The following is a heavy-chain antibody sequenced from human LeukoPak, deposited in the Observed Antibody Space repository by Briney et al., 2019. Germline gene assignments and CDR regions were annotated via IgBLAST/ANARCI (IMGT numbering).Heavy chain of an antibody. V-gene: IGHV3-48*04. Sequence: GGSLRLSCAASGFTFSSYSMNWVRQAPGKGLEWVSYISSSSSTIYYADSVKGRFTISRGNAKNSLYLQMNSLRAEDTAVYYCAELGITMIGGVWGKGTTVTISS. D-gene: IGHD3-10*02. J-gene: IGHJ6*04. CDR1: GFTFSSYS. CDR3: AELGITMIGGV. CDR2: ISSSSSTI.